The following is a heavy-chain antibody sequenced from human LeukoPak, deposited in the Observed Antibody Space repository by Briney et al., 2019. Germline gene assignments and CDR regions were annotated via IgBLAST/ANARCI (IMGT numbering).Heavy chain of an antibody. Sequence: GASVKVSCKASGYTFTSYGINWVRQAPRQGLEWMGWISAYNGNTNYAQKLQGRVTMTTDTSTSTAYMELRSLRSDDTAVYYCARDSFALFGIVMVRGVLLPNFDYWGQGTLVTVSS. CDR1: GYTFTSYG. CDR3: ARDSFALFGIVMVRGVLLPNFDY. D-gene: IGHD3-10*01. V-gene: IGHV1-18*01. CDR2: ISAYNGNT. J-gene: IGHJ4*02.